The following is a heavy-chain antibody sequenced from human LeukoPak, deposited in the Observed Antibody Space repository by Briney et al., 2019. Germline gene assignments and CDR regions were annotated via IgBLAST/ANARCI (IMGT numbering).Heavy chain of an antibody. V-gene: IGHV1-18*01. CDR2: ISAYNGNT. CDR1: GYTFITYG. D-gene: IGHD3-10*01. J-gene: IGHJ5*02. CDR3: ARYGYYYGSGTYGSENWFDP. Sequence: ASVTVSCKASGYTFITYGISWVRQAPGHGLEWMGWISAYNGNTNYAQKFQGRVTMTTDTSTSTAYMELRSLRSDDTAVYYCARYGYYYGSGTYGSENWFDPWGQGTLVTVSS.